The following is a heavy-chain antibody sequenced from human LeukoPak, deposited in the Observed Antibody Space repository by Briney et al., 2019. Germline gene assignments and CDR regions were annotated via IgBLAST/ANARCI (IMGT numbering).Heavy chain of an antibody. V-gene: IGHV3-21*04. CDR1: GFTFSGYS. J-gene: IGHJ4*02. CDR3: AKDPGGLPYGSGSYSDY. Sequence: GGSLRLSCAASGFTFSGYSMNWVRQAPGEGPEWVSSISTDGNYIFYAVSVKGRFTISRDNSKNTLYLQMNSLRAEDTAVYYCAKDPGGLPYGSGSYSDYWGQGTLVTVSS. CDR2: ISTDGNYI. D-gene: IGHD3-10*01.